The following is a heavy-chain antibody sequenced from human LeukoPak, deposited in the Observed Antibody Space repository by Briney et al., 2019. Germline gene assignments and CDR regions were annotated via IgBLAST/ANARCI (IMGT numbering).Heavy chain of an antibody. CDR1: GGTFSSYA. V-gene: IGHV1-69*13. J-gene: IGHJ6*02. Sequence: SVKVSCKASGGTFSSYAISWVRQAPGQGLEWMGGIIPIFGTANYAQKFQGRVTITADESTSTAYMELSSLRSEDTAVYYCARGGLRSLEWLSPSYGMDVWGQGTTVTVSS. CDR2: IIPIFGTA. CDR3: ARGGLRSLEWLSPSYGMDV. D-gene: IGHD3-3*01.